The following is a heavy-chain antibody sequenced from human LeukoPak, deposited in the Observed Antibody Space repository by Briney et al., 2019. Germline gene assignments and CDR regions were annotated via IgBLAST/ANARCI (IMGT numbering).Heavy chain of an antibody. J-gene: IGHJ6*02. CDR1: GFTFSSYA. CDR3: ARLAGDQLNYYYGMDV. CDR2: INSDGSST. Sequence: RSGGSLRLSCAASGFTFSSYAMSWVRQAPGKGLVWVSRINSDGSSTSYADSVKGRFTISRDNAKNTLYLQMNSLRAEDTAVYYCARLAGDQLNYYYGMDVWGQGTTVTVSS. V-gene: IGHV3-74*01. D-gene: IGHD6-19*01.